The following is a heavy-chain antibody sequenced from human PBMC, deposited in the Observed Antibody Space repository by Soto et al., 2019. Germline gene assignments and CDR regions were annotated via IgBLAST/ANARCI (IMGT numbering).Heavy chain of an antibody. CDR3: ARLVSAAENDY. J-gene: IGHJ4*02. CDR1: GFTFSSYW. D-gene: IGHD1-26*01. V-gene: IGHV3-7*04. Sequence: EVQLVESGGGLVQPGGSLRLSCAASGFTFSSYWMSWVRQAPGNGLEWVADIKQDATKKYYVDSVKGRFTISRDTAKNPLYVQMTSQRAEDTAVYYCARLVSAAENDYWGQGTLVTVSS. CDR2: IKQDATKK.